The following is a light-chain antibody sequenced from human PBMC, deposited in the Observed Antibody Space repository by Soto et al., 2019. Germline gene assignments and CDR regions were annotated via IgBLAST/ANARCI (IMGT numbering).Light chain of an antibody. V-gene: IGLV2-8*01. CDR2: DVS. J-gene: IGLJ2*01. Sequence: QSALTQPPSASGSPGQSVTISCTETSSDVGSYNYVSWYQQHPGKAPKLMIYDVSKRPSGVPDRFSGSKSGNTASLTVSGLQGEDEADYYCSSSAGSNIVVFGGGTKLTVL. CDR3: SSSAGSNIVV. CDR1: SSDVGSYNY.